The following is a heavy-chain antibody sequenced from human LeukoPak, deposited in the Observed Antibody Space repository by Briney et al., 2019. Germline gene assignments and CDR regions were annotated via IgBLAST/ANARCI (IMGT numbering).Heavy chain of an antibody. J-gene: IGHJ3*02. CDR2: LYDSGST. D-gene: IGHD6-19*01. CDR1: GGSVSSGSYY. Sequence: PSETLSLTCTVSGGSVSSGSYYWSWLRQPPGKGLEWFGYLYDSGSTNYNPSLKSRVTISVDTSKKQFSLRLSSVTAADTAVYYCARPRPVAGYDAFDIWGHGTMVTVSS. CDR3: ARPRPVAGYDAFDI. V-gene: IGHV4-61*01.